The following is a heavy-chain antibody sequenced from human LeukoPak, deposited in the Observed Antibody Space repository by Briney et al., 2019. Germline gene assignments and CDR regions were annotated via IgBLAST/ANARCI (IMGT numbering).Heavy chain of an antibody. CDR1: GYAFTGYY. J-gene: IGHJ4*02. V-gene: IGHV1-2*02. Sequence: GASVKVSCKASGYAFTGYYMHWVRQAPGQGLEWMGWINPNSGGTNYAQKFQGRVTMTRDTSISTAYMELSRLRSDDTAVYYCASSPYYDILAGQNYLPLDYWGQGTLVTVSS. CDR3: ASSPYYDILAGQNYLPLDY. CDR2: INPNSGGT. D-gene: IGHD3-9*01.